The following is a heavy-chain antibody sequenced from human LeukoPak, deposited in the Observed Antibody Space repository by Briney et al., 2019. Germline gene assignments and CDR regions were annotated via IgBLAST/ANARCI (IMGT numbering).Heavy chain of an antibody. D-gene: IGHD5-12*01. CDR2: IYHSGST. V-gene: IGHV4-38-2*02. CDR3: ARQSQYSGYQAPDY. CDR1: GYSISSISSTYY. Sequence: SETLSLTSTVSGYSISSISSTYYWGWVRQSPGKGLEWIGSIYHSGSTYYNPSLQSRVTISIDTSKNQFSLKLSSVTAADTAVYYCARQSQYSGYQAPDYWGQGTLVTVSS. J-gene: IGHJ4*02.